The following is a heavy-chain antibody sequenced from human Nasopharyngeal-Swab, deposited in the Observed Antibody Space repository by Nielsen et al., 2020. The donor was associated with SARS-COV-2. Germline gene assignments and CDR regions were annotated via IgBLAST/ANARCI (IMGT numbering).Heavy chain of an antibody. CDR1: GFTFRDYS. D-gene: IGHD3-3*01. Sequence: GGSLRLSCAAFGFTFRDYSMNWVRQAPGKGLEWVSSIGRYGTDIFHADSVKGRFSVFRDAANKSIYLQMRSLRAEDTAVYYCARGTVFGVANGMDVWGQGTTVTVSS. CDR2: IGRYGTDI. V-gene: IGHV3-21*01. J-gene: IGHJ6*02. CDR3: ARGTVFGVANGMDV.